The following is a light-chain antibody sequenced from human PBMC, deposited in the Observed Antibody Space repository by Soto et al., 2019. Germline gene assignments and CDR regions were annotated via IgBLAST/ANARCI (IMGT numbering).Light chain of an antibody. CDR3: LQYNDWPNT. CDR2: GKS. CDR1: QNVGIN. V-gene: IGKV3-15*01. Sequence: EVVVTQSPATLSVSPGDRATLSCTASQNVGINLAWYQQKPGQAPRLLFYGKSTMDTDIPARFSGIGSGTEFTLFFSSLQSEDFALSYCLQYNDWPNTFVQGTKLEIK. J-gene: IGKJ2*01.